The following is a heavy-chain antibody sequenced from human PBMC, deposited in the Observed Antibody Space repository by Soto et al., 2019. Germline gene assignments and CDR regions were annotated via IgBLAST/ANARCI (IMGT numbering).Heavy chain of an antibody. J-gene: IGHJ4*02. CDR1: GFTFSSYA. CDR2: ISYDGSNK. Sequence: GGSLRLSCAASGFTFSSYAMHWVRQAPGKGLEWVAVISYDGSNKYYADSVKGRFTISRDNSKNTLYLQMNSLRAEDTAVYYCARDPIAARPSDSFDYWGQGTLVTVSS. CDR3: ARDPIAARPSDSFDY. D-gene: IGHD6-6*01. V-gene: IGHV3-30*04.